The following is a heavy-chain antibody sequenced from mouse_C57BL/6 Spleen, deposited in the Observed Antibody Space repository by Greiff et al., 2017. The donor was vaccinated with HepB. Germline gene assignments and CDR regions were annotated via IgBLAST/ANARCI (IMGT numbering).Heavy chain of an antibody. CDR2: ISDGGSYT. D-gene: IGHD3-2*02. CDR3: ARRTAQATGFAC. Sequence: EVQLVESGGGLVKPGGSLKLSCAASGFTFSSYAMSWVRQTPEKRLEWVATISDGGSYTYYPDNVKGRFTISRDNAKNNLYLQMSHLKSEDTAMYYCARRTAQATGFACWGQRTLVTVSA. V-gene: IGHV5-4*01. CDR1: GFTFSSYA. J-gene: IGHJ3*01.